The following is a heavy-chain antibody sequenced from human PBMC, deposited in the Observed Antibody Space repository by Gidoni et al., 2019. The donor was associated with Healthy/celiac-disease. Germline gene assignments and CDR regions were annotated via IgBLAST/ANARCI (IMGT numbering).Heavy chain of an antibody. CDR2: IIPIFGTA. Sequence: QVQLVQSGAEVKKPGSSVKVSCKASGGAFSSYALSWVRQAPGQGLEWMGGIIPIFGTANYAQKFQGRGTITADESTSTAYMELSSLRSEDTAVYYCASFRITIFESAGYYYYGMDVWGQGTTVTVSS. D-gene: IGHD3-3*01. CDR1: GGAFSSYA. V-gene: IGHV1-69*01. J-gene: IGHJ6*02. CDR3: ASFRITIFESAGYYYYGMDV.